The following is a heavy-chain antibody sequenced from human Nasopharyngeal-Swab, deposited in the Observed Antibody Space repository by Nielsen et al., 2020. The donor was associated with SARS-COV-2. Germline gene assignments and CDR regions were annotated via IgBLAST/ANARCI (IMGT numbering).Heavy chain of an antibody. CDR2: ISYDGSNT. V-gene: IGHV3-30-3*01. CDR1: GFTFSSYA. D-gene: IGHD3-16*01. CDR3: ARSFTYYYYMDV. J-gene: IGHJ6*03. Sequence: GGSLRLSCAASGFTFSSYAMHWVRQAPGKGLEWVAVISYDGSNTYYADSVKGRFTISRDNSKNTLYLQMNSLRAEDTAVYYCARSFTYYYYMDVWGKGTTVTVSS.